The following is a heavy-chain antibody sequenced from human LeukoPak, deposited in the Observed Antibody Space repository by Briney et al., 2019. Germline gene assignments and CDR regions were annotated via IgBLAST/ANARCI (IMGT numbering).Heavy chain of an antibody. D-gene: IGHD6-19*01. CDR2: IYYSGST. CDR1: GGSISSSSYY. Sequence: SETLSLTCTVSGGSISSSSYYWGWIRQPPGKGLEWIGSIYYSGSTYYNPSLKSRVTISVDTSKNQFSLKLSSVTAADTAVYYCARSDSSGWCVGDYWGQGTLASVSS. V-gene: IGHV4-39*01. J-gene: IGHJ4*02. CDR3: ARSDSSGWCVGDY.